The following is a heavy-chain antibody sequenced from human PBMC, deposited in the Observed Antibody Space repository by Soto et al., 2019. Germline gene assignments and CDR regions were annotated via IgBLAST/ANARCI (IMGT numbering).Heavy chain of an antibody. CDR3: ARELPTTIRGGYYYSYGMDV. Sequence: EVQLVESGGGLVQPGGSLRLSCAASGFILSRYWMHWVRQAPGKGLVWVSRLHSDGSTTTYADSVKGRFTISRDNDKNTLYLQMSSLRAEDTAVYYCARELPTTIRGGYYYSYGMDVWGQGTTVTVSS. CDR1: GFILSRYW. V-gene: IGHV3-74*03. CDR2: LHSDGSTT. D-gene: IGHD2-2*02. J-gene: IGHJ6*02.